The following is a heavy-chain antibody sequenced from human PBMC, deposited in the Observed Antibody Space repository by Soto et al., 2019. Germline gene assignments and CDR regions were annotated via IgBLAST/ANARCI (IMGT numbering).Heavy chain of an antibody. CDR1: GFTFDDFA. V-gene: IGHV3-9*01. Sequence: PGGSLRLSCAASGFTFDDFAMHWVRQAPGKGLEWVSGISWNSGSIGYAESVKGRFTISRDNAKNSLYLQLNSLRAEDTALYYCAKANTAMVTDYYYAMDVWGQGTTVTVSS. CDR2: ISWNSGSI. J-gene: IGHJ6*02. D-gene: IGHD5-18*01. CDR3: AKANTAMVTDYYYAMDV.